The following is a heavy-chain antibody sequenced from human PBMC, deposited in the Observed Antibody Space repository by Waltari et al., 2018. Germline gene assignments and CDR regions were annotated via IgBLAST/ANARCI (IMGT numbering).Heavy chain of an antibody. CDR3: ARGALKSAYYYGMDV. CDR1: GGPFSSYT. Sequence: QVQLVPSGAAVKKPGSSVKVSCTTSGGPFSSYTISWVRQAPGQGLEWMGRSIPILGIANYAQKFPASVTITADKSTRTAHMELSSLRSEDTAVYYCARGALKSAYYYGMDVWGQGTTVTVSS. J-gene: IGHJ6*02. V-gene: IGHV1-69*02. CDR2: SIPILGIA.